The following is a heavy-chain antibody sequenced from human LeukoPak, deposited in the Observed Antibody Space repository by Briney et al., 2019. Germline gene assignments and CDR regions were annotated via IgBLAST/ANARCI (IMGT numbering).Heavy chain of an antibody. CDR1: GFTFNDYY. V-gene: IGHV3-11*04. CDR3: ARDRGSLYFDY. Sequence: GGSLRLSCAASGFTFNDYYMSWIRQAPGKGLEWVSYTSTSGTIKDYADSVKGRFTISRDNSKNTLYLQMNSLRAEDTAVYYCARDRGSLYFDYWGQGTLVTVSS. CDR2: TSTSGTIK. J-gene: IGHJ4*02. D-gene: IGHD1-26*01.